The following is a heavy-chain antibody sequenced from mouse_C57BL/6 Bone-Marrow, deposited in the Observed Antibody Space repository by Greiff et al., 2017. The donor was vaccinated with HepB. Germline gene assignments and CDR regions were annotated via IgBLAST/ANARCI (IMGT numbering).Heavy chain of an antibody. V-gene: IGHV2-2*01. D-gene: IGHD1-1*01. Sequence: QVQLQQSGPGLVQPSQSLSITCTVSGFSLTSYGVHWVRQSPGKGLEWLGVIWSGGSTDYNAAFISRLSISKDNSKSQVFFKMNSLQADDTAIYYWAIKRDGSSSYYAMDYWGQGTSVTVSS. CDR1: GFSLTSYG. CDR3: AIKRDGSSSYYAMDY. J-gene: IGHJ4*01. CDR2: IWSGGST.